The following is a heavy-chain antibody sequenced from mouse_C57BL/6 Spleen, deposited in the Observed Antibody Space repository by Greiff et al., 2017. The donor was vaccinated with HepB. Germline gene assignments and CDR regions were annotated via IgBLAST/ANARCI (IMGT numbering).Heavy chain of an antibody. J-gene: IGHJ3*01. CDR1: GFTFSDYG. D-gene: IGHD2-4*01. CDR3: ARGDYDRAWFAY. CDR2: ISSGSSTI. Sequence: EVMLVESGGGLVKPGGSLKLSCAASGFTFSDYGMHWVRQAPEKGLEWVAYISSGSSTIYYAETVKGRFTISRDNAKNTLFLQMTSLRSDDTAMYYCARGDYDRAWFAYWGQGTLVTVSA. V-gene: IGHV5-17*01.